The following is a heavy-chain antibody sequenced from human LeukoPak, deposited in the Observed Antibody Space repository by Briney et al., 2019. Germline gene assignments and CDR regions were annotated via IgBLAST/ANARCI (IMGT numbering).Heavy chain of an antibody. J-gene: IGHJ4*02. D-gene: IGHD2-2*01. Sequence: SETLSLTCTVSGGSISSSSYYWGWIRQPPGKGLEWIGSIYYSGSTYYNPSLKSRVTISVDTSKNQFSLKLSSVTAADTAVYYCARREFSSYLSYWSYWGQGTLVTVSS. CDR2: IYYSGST. CDR1: GGSISSSSYY. CDR3: ARREFSSYLSYWSY. V-gene: IGHV4-39*01.